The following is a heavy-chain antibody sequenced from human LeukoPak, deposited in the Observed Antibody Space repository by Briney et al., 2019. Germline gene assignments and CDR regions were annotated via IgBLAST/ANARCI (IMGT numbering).Heavy chain of an antibody. CDR2: IYYSGST. J-gene: IGHJ4*02. V-gene: IGHV4-59*01. CDR1: GGSISSYY. Sequence: SETLSLTRTVSGGSISSYYWSWIRQPPGKGLEWIGYIYYSGSTNYNPSLKSRVTISVDASKNQFSLKLSSVTAADTAVYYCARGTTVTNFDYWGQGTLVTVSS. CDR3: ARGTTVTNFDY. D-gene: IGHD4-17*01.